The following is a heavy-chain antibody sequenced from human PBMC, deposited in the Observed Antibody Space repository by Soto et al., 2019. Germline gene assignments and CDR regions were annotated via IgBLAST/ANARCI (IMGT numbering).Heavy chain of an antibody. J-gene: IGHJ5*02. D-gene: IGHD3-3*01. CDR3: ASITIFGVVTTIDP. V-gene: IGHV4-34*01. CDR1: GGSFSGYY. CDR2: INHSGST. Sequence: QVQLQQWGAGLLKPSETLSLACAVYGGSFSGYYWSWIRQPPGKELEWIGEINHSGSTNYNPSLKSRVTISVDTSKNQFSLKLSSVTGADTAVYYCASITIFGVVTTIDPWGQGTLVTVSS.